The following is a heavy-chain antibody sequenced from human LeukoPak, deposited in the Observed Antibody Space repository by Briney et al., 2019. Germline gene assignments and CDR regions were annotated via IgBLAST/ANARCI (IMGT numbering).Heavy chain of an antibody. J-gene: IGHJ4*02. CDR1: GFTFSSYG. Sequence: PGGSLRLSCAASGFTFSSYGMHWVRQAPGKGLEWVAFIRYDGSNKYYADSVKGRFTISRDNSKNTLYLQMNSLRAEDTALYYCAKDYYDSYYFDYWGQGTLVTVSS. CDR2: IRYDGSNK. V-gene: IGHV3-30*02. D-gene: IGHD3-22*01. CDR3: AKDYYDSYYFDY.